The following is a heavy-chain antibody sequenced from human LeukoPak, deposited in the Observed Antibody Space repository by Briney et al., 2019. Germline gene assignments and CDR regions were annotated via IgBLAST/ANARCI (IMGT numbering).Heavy chain of an antibody. J-gene: IGHJ5*02. CDR1: GFTFSSYG. CDR2: ISGSGGST. CDR3: AKDRDSSGWYGTDWFDP. Sequence: GGTLRLSCAASGFTFSSYGMHWVRQAPGKGLEWVSAISGSGGSTYYADSVKGRFTISRDNSKNTLYLQMNSLRAEDTAVYYCAKDRDSSGWYGTDWFDPWGQGTLVTVSS. D-gene: IGHD6-19*01. V-gene: IGHV3-23*01.